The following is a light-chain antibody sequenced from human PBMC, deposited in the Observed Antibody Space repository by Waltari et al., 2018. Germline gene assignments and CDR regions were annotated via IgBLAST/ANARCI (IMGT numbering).Light chain of an antibody. V-gene: IGLV1-47*01. CDR3: AAWDDSLSGVL. CDR1: SSNIGSNH. Sequence: SVLTQPPSASGTPGQRVTISCSGSSSNIGSNHLSWYQQLPGPAPKPLIYRNNQRPSGVPDRFSGSKSGTSASLAISGLRSEDEADYYCAAWDDSLSGVLFGGGTKLTV. J-gene: IGLJ2*01. CDR2: RNN.